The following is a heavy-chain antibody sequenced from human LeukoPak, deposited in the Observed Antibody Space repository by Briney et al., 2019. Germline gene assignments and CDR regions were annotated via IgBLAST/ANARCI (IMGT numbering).Heavy chain of an antibody. CDR1: GYSFNTYW. V-gene: IGHV1-8*02. CDR3: ASSSGYYGYYYYYMDV. CDR2: MNPNSGNT. J-gene: IGHJ6*03. D-gene: IGHD3-22*01. Sequence: GESLKISCKGSGYSFNTYWIGWVRQATGQGLEWMGWMNPNSGNTGYAQKFQGRVTMTRNTSISTAYMELSSLRSEDTAVYYCASSSGYYGYYYYYMDVWGKGTTVTISS.